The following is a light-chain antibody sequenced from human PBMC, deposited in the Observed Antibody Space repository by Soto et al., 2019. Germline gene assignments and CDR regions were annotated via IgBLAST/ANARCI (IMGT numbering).Light chain of an antibody. CDR3: QSYDTSLSASYV. Sequence: QSVLTQPLSVSVAPGQRVTISCTGSSSNMVAGYEVHWYLHLPGKAPKLLIYGNTNRPSGVPDRFSGSKSGASASLAITGLQAEDEADYYCQSYDTSLSASYVVGGGTKVTV. V-gene: IGLV1-40*01. CDR2: GNT. J-gene: IGLJ1*01. CDR1: SSNMVAGYE.